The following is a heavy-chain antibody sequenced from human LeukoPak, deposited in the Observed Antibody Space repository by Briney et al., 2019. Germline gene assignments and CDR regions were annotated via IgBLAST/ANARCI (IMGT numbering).Heavy chain of an antibody. Sequence: SETLSLTCTVSNGSIGSYYWTWIRQPAGKGLEWIGRIHRTGSTNYDPSLTSRVIMSVDTSRNQFSLRLTSVTAADTAVYYCAREGARDDFVVVPAALDFWGLGTPVTVSS. CDR2: IHRTGST. CDR3: AREGARDDFVVVPAALDF. D-gene: IGHD2-2*01. V-gene: IGHV4-4*07. CDR1: NGSIGSYY. J-gene: IGHJ4*02.